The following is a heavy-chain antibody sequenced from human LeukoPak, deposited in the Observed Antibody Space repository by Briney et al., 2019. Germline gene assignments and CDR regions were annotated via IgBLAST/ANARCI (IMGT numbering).Heavy chain of an antibody. CDR1: GFTFSSYA. V-gene: IGHV3-23*01. CDR3: AKDLNNSPY. J-gene: IGHJ4*02. Sequence: GGSLRLSCAASGFTFSSYAMSWVRQAPGKGLEWVSGISGSGVSTCYADSGKGRFTISRDNSKNTLFLQLNSLRAEDTALYFCAKDLNNSPYWGQGTLVTVSS. D-gene: IGHD4-23*01. CDR2: ISGSGVST.